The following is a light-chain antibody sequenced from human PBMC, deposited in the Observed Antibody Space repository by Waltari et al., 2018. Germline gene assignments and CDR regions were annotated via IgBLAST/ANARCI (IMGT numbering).Light chain of an antibody. V-gene: IGLV1-47*01. Sequence: QSVLTPPPSASGTPGQRVTISCSGSSSHLGSNYVYWYQQFPRTAPKLLIYRNNQRPSGVSDRFSGSKSGTSASLAISGLRSDDEADYYCAVWDDSLSGRVFGGGTKLTVL. CDR1: SSHLGSNY. J-gene: IGLJ3*02. CDR2: RNN. CDR3: AVWDDSLSGRV.